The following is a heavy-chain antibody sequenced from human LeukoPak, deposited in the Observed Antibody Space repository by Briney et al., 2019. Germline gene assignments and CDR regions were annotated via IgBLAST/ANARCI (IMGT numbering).Heavy chain of an antibody. Sequence: PGGSLRLSCAASGFTFSSYGMHWVRQAPGKGLEWVAFIRYDGSNKYYADSVKGRFTISRDNSKNTLYLQMNSLRAEDTAVYYCAKGRPPGVSSSSEVNYFDYWGQGTLVTVSS. CDR3: AKGRPPGVSSSSEVNYFDY. CDR1: GFTFSSYG. CDR2: IRYDGSNK. V-gene: IGHV3-30*02. D-gene: IGHD6-6*01. J-gene: IGHJ4*02.